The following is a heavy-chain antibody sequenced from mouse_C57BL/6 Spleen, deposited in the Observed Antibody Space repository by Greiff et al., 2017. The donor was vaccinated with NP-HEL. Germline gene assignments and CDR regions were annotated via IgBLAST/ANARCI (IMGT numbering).Heavy chain of an antibody. D-gene: IGHD4-1*02. CDR2: ISSGSSTI. J-gene: IGHJ4*01. CDR3: ARFPTGTGAMDY. CDR1: GFTFSDYG. Sequence: EVHLVESGGGLVKPGGSLKLSCAASGFTFSDYGMHWVRQAPEKGLEWVAYISSGSSTIYYADTVKGRFTISRDNAKNTLFLQMTSLRSEDTAMYYCARFPTGTGAMDYWGQGTSVTVSS. V-gene: IGHV5-17*01.